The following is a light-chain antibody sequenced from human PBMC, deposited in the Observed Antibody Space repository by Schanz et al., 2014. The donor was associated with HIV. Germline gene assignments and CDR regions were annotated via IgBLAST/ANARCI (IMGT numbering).Light chain of an antibody. CDR1: RSNIGTGFD. CDR3: QSFDSSLSAVV. Sequence: QSVLTQPPLVSGAPGQRVTISCTGTRSNIGTGFDVHWYQLLPGTAPKVLIFANTHRPSGVPDRFSGSKSGTSAPLAITGLQAEDEADYYCQSFDSSLSAVVFGAGTKLTVL. CDR2: ANT. V-gene: IGLV1-40*01. J-gene: IGLJ2*01.